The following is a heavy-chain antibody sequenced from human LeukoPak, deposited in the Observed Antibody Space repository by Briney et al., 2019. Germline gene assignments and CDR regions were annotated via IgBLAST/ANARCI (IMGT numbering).Heavy chain of an antibody. V-gene: IGHV5-51*01. D-gene: IGHD3-22*01. CDR3: ARTNSLITMISTSYAFDI. CDR2: IYPGDSDT. J-gene: IGHJ3*02. Sequence: GESLKISCKGSGYSFTSYWIGWVRQMPGKGLEWMGIIYPGDSDTRYSPSFQGQVTISADKSISTAYLQWSSLKASDTAMYYCARTNSLITMISTSYAFDIWGQGTMVTVSS. CDR1: GYSFTSYW.